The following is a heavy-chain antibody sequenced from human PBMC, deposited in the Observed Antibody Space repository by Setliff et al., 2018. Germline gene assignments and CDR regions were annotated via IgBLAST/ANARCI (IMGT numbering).Heavy chain of an antibody. V-gene: IGHV3-21*04. J-gene: IGHJ6*03. Sequence: GSLRLSCVGSGFAFSSYGMNWVRQAPGKGLEWLSFISASSSYIDYADSVKGRFTISRDSAKTSLYLQMNSLRAEDTALYYCAKGTHHEFWSGPPMDVWGKGTTVTVSS. CDR3: AKGTHHEFWSGPPMDV. D-gene: IGHD3-3*01. CDR1: GFAFSSYG. CDR2: ISASSSYI.